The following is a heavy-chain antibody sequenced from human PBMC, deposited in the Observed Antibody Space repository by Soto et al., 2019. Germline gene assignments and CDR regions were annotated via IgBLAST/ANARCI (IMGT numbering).Heavy chain of an antibody. D-gene: IGHD6-19*01. Sequence: ASVKVSCKASGGTLRSHAINWVRQAPGQGLEWMGWINPNSGDTNYTQKFQGWVTMTRDTSISTAYMELSRLRSDDTAVYYCATSRISIAVAGETEYYFDYWGQGTLVTV. CDR1: GGTLRSHA. CDR3: ATSRISIAVAGETEYYFDY. V-gene: IGHV1-2*04. CDR2: INPNSGDT. J-gene: IGHJ4*02.